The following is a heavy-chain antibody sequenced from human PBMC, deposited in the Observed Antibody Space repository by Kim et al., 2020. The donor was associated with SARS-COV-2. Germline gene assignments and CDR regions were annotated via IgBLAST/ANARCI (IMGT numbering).Heavy chain of an antibody. V-gene: IGHV3-30*01. CDR3: ARDFRNSGSYYAFDY. D-gene: IGHD1-26*01. J-gene: IGHJ4*02. Sequence: SVTGRFTRSRDNAKNTLYLQVDSLRAEDTAVYYCARDFRNSGSYYAFDYWGQGTLVTVSS.